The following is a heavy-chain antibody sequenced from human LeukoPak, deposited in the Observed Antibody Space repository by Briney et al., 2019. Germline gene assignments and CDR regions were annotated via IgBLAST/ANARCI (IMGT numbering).Heavy chain of an antibody. D-gene: IGHD6-13*01. V-gene: IGHV1-18*01. CDR2: ISAYNGNT. CDR1: GYTFTSYG. CDR3: AREGGSRAAAAGMHWFDP. Sequence: ASVKVSCKASGYTFTSYGISWVRQAPGQGLEWMGWISAYNGNTNYAQKLQGRVTMTTDTSTSTAYMELRSLRSDDTAVYYCAREGGSRAAAAGMHWFDPWGQGTLVTVSS. J-gene: IGHJ5*02.